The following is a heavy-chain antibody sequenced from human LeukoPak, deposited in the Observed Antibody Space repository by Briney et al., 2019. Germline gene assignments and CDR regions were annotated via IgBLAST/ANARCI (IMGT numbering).Heavy chain of an antibody. CDR3: ARDIPAPGICFDY. D-gene: IGHD6-13*01. CDR2: IRYDGSNK. CDR1: GFTFSSYG. V-gene: IGHV3-30*02. J-gene: IGHJ4*02. Sequence: GGSLRLSCAASGFTFSSYGMHWVRQAPGKGLEWVAFIRYDGSNKYYADSVKGRFTISRDNSKNTLYLQMNSLRAEDTAVYYCARDIPAPGICFDYWGQGTLVTVSS.